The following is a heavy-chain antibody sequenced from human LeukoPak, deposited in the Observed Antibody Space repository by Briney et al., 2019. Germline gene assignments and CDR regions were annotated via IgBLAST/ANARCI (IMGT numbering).Heavy chain of an antibody. Sequence: GGSLRLSCAASGFTVITNDMTWVRQAPGKGLEWVSVLYNDGNTKYADSVQGRFTISRDNSKNTLYLEMNSLSPDDTAAYYCARGVEPLAANTLAYWGQGTLVTVSS. V-gene: IGHV3-53*01. CDR1: GFTVITND. CDR2: LYNDGNT. D-gene: IGHD1-14*01. J-gene: IGHJ4*02. CDR3: ARGVEPLAANTLAY.